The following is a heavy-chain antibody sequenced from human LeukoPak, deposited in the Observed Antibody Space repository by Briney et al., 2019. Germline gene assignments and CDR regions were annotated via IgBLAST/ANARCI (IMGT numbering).Heavy chain of an antibody. D-gene: IGHD3-16*02. J-gene: IGHJ5*02. Sequence: ASVKLSCTASGGTFSSYTISWVRQAPGQGLEWMGRIIPSGGSTYYAETLKGRFTISRDNSKNTLYLQMNSLRAEDTAVYYCACRDDYVWGSYRNWFDPWGQGTLVTVSS. CDR3: ACRDDYVWGSYRNWFDP. CDR2: IIPSGGST. V-gene: IGHV3-23*01. CDR1: GGTFSSYT.